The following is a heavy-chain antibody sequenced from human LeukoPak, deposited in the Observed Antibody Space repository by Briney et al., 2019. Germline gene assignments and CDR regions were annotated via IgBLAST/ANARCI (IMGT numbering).Heavy chain of an antibody. CDR1: GFTFDDYA. D-gene: IGHD6-13*01. CDR3: AKDTSSSGQYYFDY. V-gene: IGHV3-9*01. J-gene: IGHJ4*02. CDR2: ISWNSGSI. Sequence: PGGSLRLSCAASGFTFDDYAMHWVRQTPGKGLEWVSGISWNSGSIGYADSVKGRFTISRDNAKNSLYLQMNSLRAEDTALYYCAKDTSSSGQYYFDYWGQGTLVTVSS.